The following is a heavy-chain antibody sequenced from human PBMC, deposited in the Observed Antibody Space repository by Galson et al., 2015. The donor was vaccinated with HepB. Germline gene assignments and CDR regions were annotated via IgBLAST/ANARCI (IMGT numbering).Heavy chain of an antibody. CDR3: AKDGRAYFGVLTGAWVPSHFDY. V-gene: IGHV3-23*01. CDR1: GFTFSTYA. D-gene: IGHD3-9*01. CDR2: ITTSAGST. J-gene: IGHJ4*02. Sequence: CAASGFTFSTYAMSWVRQAPGKGLEWVSLITTSAGSTYYSDSVKGRFTISRDNSKNTLYLQMNSLRAEDTAVYYCAKDGRAYFGVLTGAWVPSHFDYWGQGTLVTVSS.